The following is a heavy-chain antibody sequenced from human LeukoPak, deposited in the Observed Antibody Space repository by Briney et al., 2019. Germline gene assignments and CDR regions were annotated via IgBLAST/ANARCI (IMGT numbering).Heavy chain of an antibody. CDR1: GDSISSYY. D-gene: IGHD2-2*03. CDR2: IYYSGSTST. V-gene: IGHV4-59*01. CDR3: AAAWIPGSFDY. Sequence: SETLSLTCTVSGDSISSYYWSWIRQPPGKGLEWIGYIYYSGSTSTNYNPSLKSRVTISVDTSKNQFPLNLSSVTAADTAVYYCAAAWIPGSFDYWGQGTLLTVSS. J-gene: IGHJ4*02.